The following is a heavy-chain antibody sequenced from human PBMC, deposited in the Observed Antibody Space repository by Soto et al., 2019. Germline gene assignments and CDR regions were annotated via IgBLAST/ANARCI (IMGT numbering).Heavy chain of an antibody. CDR1: GFTFANYG. V-gene: IGHV3-23*01. CDR2: ISSSGRRT. J-gene: IGHJ6*02. CDR3: SAKKLKGYYYGMDV. Sequence: GGSLRLSCGTSGFTFANYGMGWVRQAPGKGLYWVSGISSSGRRTYYADSVKGRFTISRDNSKNTLYLQMNSLRAEDTAVYYCSAKKLKGYYYGMDVWGQGTTVTVSS.